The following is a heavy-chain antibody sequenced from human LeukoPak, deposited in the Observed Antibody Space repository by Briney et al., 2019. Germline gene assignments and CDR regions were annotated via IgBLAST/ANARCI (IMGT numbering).Heavy chain of an antibody. V-gene: IGHV1-24*01. CDR2: FDPEDGET. CDR3: ATESSSFWSGYYRYYFDY. J-gene: IGHJ4*02. Sequence: ASVKVSCKASGYTLTELSMHWVRQAPGKGLEWMGGFDPEDGETIYAQKFQGRVTMTEDTSTDTAYMELSSLRSEDTAVYYCATESSSFWSGYYRYYFDYWGQGTLVTVSS. CDR1: GYTLTELS. D-gene: IGHD3-3*01.